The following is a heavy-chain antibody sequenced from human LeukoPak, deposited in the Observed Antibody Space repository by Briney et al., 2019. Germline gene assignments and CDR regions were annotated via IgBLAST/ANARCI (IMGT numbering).Heavy chain of an antibody. J-gene: IGHJ4*02. CDR3: SGEQWLQVY. CDR1: GGTFSNSA. D-gene: IGHD5-12*01. Sequence: SVKVSCKASGGTFSNSAFSWVRQAPRQGVEWVGRIIPIYVTAHYAQKLQGRVTITADESTSTVYMELSSLTAEDTAVYYCSGEQWLQVYWGQGHLVTVSS. V-gene: IGHV1-69*15. CDR2: IIPIYVTA.